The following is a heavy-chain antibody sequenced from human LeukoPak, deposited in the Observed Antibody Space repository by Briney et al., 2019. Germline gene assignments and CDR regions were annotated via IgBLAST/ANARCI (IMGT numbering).Heavy chain of an antibody. Sequence: GGSLRLSCAASGFTFNINAMSWVRQAPGKGLEWVSAIHGSDSTTHYADSVKGRFTLFRDNSKNTLYLQMNSLRVEDTAVYYCAKDLFRWAFDFWGQGTMVTASS. CDR2: IHGSDSTT. V-gene: IGHV3-23*01. CDR1: GFTFNINA. J-gene: IGHJ3*01. CDR3: AKDLFRWAFDF. D-gene: IGHD2-15*01.